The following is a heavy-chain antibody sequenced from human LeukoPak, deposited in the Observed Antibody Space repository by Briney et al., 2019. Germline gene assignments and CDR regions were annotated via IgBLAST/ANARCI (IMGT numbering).Heavy chain of an antibody. J-gene: IGHJ4*02. V-gene: IGHV1-69*04. Sequence: SVKVSCKASGGTFSSYAISWVRQAPGQGLEWMGRIIPILGIANYAQKFRGRVTITADKSTSTAYMELSSLRSEDTAVYYCARVDTAMVIDYWGQGTLVTVSS. D-gene: IGHD5-18*01. CDR1: GGTFSSYA. CDR2: IIPILGIA. CDR3: ARVDTAMVIDY.